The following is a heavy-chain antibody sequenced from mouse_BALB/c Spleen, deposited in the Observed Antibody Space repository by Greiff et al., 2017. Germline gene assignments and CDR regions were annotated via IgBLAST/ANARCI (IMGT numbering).Heavy chain of an antibody. V-gene: IGHV3-6*02. CDR2: ISYDGSN. Sequence: EVKLQESGPGLVKPSQSLSLTCSVTGYSITSGYYWNWIRQFPGNKLEWMGYISYDGSNNYNPSLKNRISITRDTSKNQFFLKLNSVTTEDTATYYCARYDYDDYAMDYWGQGTSVTVSS. CDR3: ARYDYDDYAMDY. D-gene: IGHD2-4*01. J-gene: IGHJ4*01. CDR1: GYSITSGYY.